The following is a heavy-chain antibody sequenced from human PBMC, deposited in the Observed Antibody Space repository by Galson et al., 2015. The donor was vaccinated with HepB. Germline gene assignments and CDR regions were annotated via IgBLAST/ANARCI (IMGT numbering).Heavy chain of an antibody. D-gene: IGHD3-3*01. CDR1: GFTFRSYA. CDR3: ARDVAEYYDFWSGYFDY. Sequence: SLRLSCAASGFTFRSYAMHWVRQAPGKGLEWVAVISYDGSNKYYADSVKGRFTMSRDNSKNTLYLQMNSLRAEDTAVYYCARDVAEYYDFWSGYFDYWGQGTLVTVSS. V-gene: IGHV3-30-3*01. J-gene: IGHJ4*02. CDR2: ISYDGSNK.